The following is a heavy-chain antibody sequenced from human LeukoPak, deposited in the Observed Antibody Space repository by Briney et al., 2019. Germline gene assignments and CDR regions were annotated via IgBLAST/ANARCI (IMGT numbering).Heavy chain of an antibody. Sequence: ASVKLSYSASGCTFSSYVTSWVRQAPGQGLGWMGGIIPIFGTANYAQKLQGRVTITTDESTSTAYMELSSLRSEDTAVYYCARRSGGYDSFDYWGQGTLVTVSS. D-gene: IGHD6-25*01. CDR3: ARRSGGYDSFDY. CDR1: GCTFSSYV. V-gene: IGHV1-69*05. J-gene: IGHJ4*02. CDR2: IIPIFGTA.